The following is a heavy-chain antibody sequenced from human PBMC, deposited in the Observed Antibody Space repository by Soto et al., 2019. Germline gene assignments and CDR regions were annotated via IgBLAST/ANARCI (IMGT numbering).Heavy chain of an antibody. CDR3: AKKVPGTKY. V-gene: IGHV3-23*01. J-gene: IGHJ4*02. Sequence: GGSLRLSCAASGFTFSSYAMSWVRQAPGKGLEWVSGISGSGDTTYYADSVKGRFTISRDNSKNTLYLQMNSLGAEDTAGYYCAKKVPGTKYGGRGTRVPVSS. CDR2: ISGSGDTT. D-gene: IGHD6-19*01. CDR1: GFTFSSYA.